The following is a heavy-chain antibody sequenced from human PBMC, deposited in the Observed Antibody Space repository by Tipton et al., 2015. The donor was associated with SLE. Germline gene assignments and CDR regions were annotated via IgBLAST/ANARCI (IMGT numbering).Heavy chain of an antibody. CDR1: GGSISSYY. CDR3: ARDLIDSPWFDP. J-gene: IGHJ5*01. D-gene: IGHD3-16*01. V-gene: IGHV4-59*01. Sequence: TLSLTCTVSGGSISSYYWSWIRQPPGKGLEWIGYIYYSGSTNYNPSLKSRVTISVDTSKNQFSLKLSSVTAADTAVYYCARDLIDSPWFDPWGQGTTVTVSS. CDR2: IYYSGST.